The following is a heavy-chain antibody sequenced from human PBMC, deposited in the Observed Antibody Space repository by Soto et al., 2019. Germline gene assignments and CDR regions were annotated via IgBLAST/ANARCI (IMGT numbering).Heavy chain of an antibody. J-gene: IGHJ5*02. V-gene: IGHV1-18*01. CDR1: GYTFTSYG. CDR2: ISAYNGNT. Sequence: ASVKVSCKASGYTFTSYGISWVRQAPGQGLEWMGWISAYNGNTNYAQKLQGRVTMTTDTSTSTAYMELRSLRSDDTAVYYCARDLYCSGGSCYRGAWFDPWGQGTLVTVSS. CDR3: ARDLYCSGGSCYRGAWFDP. D-gene: IGHD2-15*01.